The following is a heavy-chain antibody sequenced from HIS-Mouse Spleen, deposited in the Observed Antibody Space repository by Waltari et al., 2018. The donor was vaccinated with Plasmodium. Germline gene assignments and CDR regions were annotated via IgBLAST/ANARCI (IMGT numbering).Heavy chain of an antibody. Sequence: QVQLQQWGAGLLKPSETLSLTCAVYGGSFSGYYWSWIRQPPGKGLEWIGEINHSGSTNYNPSLKSRVTISVDTSKNQFSLKLSSVTAADTAVYYCARTGSIAAPDPPDYWGQGTLVTVSS. CDR1: GGSFSGYY. V-gene: IGHV4-34*01. J-gene: IGHJ4*02. CDR3: ARTGSIAAPDPPDY. CDR2: INHSGST. D-gene: IGHD6-6*01.